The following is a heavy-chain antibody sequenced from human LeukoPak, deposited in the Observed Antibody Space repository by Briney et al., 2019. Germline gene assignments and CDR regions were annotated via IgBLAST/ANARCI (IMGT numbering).Heavy chain of an antibody. CDR1: GVTFSNYG. J-gene: IGHJ4*02. Sequence: PRGSLRLSCAASGVTFSNYGMSWGRHAAGGGLEGGSVISISGGSTYYADSVEGRFTISRDNSKNTLNLKMNSLRAEDKDVSYGAKDAWRFGDSLHYYSDDWGQGTLVTVSS. V-gene: IGHV3-23*01. CDR3: AKDAWRFGDSLHYYSDD. D-gene: IGHD3-10*01. CDR2: ISISGGST.